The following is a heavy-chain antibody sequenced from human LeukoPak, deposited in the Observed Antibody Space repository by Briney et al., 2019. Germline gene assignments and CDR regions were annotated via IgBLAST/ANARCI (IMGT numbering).Heavy chain of an antibody. V-gene: IGHV4-30-2*01. CDR3: ARVVDARNYYYGMDV. CDR1: GGSISSGGYS. J-gene: IGHJ6*02. Sequence: PSQTLSLTCAVSGGSISSGGYSWSWIRQPPGKGLEWIGYIYHSGSTNYNPSLKSRVTISVDTSKNQFSLKLSSVTAADTAVYYCARVVDARNYYYGMDVWGQGTTVTVSS. D-gene: IGHD2-15*01. CDR2: IYHSGST.